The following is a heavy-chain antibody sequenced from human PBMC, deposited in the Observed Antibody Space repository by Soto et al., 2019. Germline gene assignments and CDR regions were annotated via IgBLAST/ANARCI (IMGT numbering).Heavy chain of an antibody. J-gene: IGHJ4*02. D-gene: IGHD1-26*01. CDR1: GFTFSGSA. CDR3: TRLGGEEQERVGATTGY. CDR2: IRSKANSYAT. V-gene: IGHV3-73*01. Sequence: GGSLRLSCAASGFTFSGSAMHWVRQASGKGLEWVGRIRSKANSYATAYAASVKGRFTISRDDSKNTAYLQMNSLKTEDTAVYYCTRLGGEEQERVGATTGYWGQGTLVTVSS.